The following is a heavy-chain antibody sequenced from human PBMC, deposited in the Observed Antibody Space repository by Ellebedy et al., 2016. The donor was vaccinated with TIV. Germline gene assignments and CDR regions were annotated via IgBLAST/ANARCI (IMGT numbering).Heavy chain of an antibody. CDR2: ISSSSSYI. J-gene: IGHJ4*02. Sequence: GESLKISCAASGFTFSSYSMNWVRQAPGKGLEWVSSISSSSSYIYYADSVKGRFTISRDNAKNSLYLQMNSLRAEDTAVYYCARWGPTDIVVVPAAMQYGFDYWGQGTLVTVSS. V-gene: IGHV3-21*01. CDR1: GFTFSSYS. CDR3: ARWGPTDIVVVPAAMQYGFDY. D-gene: IGHD2-2*01.